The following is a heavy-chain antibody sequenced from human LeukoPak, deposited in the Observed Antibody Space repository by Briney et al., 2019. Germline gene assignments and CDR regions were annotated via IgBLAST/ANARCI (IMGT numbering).Heavy chain of an antibody. J-gene: IGHJ3*02. CDR2: IDSDGRTT. CDR3: ARWNLEMEAFDI. CDR1: GSTFSSYA. V-gene: IGHV3-74*01. D-gene: IGHD5-24*01. Sequence: PGGSLRLSCAASGSTFSSYAMHWVRQAPGKGLVWVSRIDSDGRTTTNADSVKGRFTISRDNAKNTLYLQMNSLRVEDTALYYCARWNLEMEAFDIWGQGTMVSVSS.